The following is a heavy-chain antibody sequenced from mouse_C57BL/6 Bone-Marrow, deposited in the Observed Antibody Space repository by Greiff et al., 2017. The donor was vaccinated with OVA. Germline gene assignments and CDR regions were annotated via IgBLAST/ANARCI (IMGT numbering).Heavy chain of an antibody. Sequence: EVQLQQSGPELVKPGDSVKISCKASGYSFTGYFMNWVMQSHGKSLEWIGRINPYNGDTFYNQKFKGKAILTADKSSSTAYMELRSLTSEDSAVYYCTGRSVYYDYGDVFAYWGQGTLVTVSA. CDR1: GYSFTGYF. V-gene: IGHV1-20*01. J-gene: IGHJ3*01. D-gene: IGHD2-4*01. CDR2: INPYNGDT. CDR3: TGRSVYYDYGDVFAY.